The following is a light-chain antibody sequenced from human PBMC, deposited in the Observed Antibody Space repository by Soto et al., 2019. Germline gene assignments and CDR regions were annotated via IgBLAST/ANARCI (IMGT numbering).Light chain of an antibody. CDR1: QSISNW. J-gene: IGKJ1*01. CDR3: QQYNSYAET. Sequence: DIGISHSPFTLCASVGDRVTITCRASQSISNWLAWYQQKPGKAPKLLIYDASSLQSGVPSRFSGSGSGTEFTLTISSLQPDDFATYYCQQYNSYAETFGQGTKVDIK. CDR2: DAS. V-gene: IGKV1-5*01.